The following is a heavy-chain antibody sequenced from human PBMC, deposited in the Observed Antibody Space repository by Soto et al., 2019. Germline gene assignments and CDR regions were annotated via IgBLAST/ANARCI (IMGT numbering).Heavy chain of an antibody. CDR3: ARAGHYYDSSGYAN. CDR2: ISAYNGNT. J-gene: IGHJ4*02. V-gene: IGHV1-18*01. D-gene: IGHD3-22*01. CDR1: GYTFGTSG. Sequence: QVKLVQSGAEVKKPGTSMKVSCKASGYTFGTSGMSWIRQAPGQGLEWMGWISAYNGNTNYEQKLQDRVTMTTDTSTNTAYLELRSLRSDDTAVYYCARAGHYYDSSGYANWGQGTLVTVSS.